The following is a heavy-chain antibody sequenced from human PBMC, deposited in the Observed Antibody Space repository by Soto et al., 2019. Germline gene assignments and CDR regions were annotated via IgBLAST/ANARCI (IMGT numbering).Heavy chain of an antibody. CDR1: GFTFSGSA. CDR2: IRSKANSYAT. J-gene: IGHJ4*02. Sequence: GGSLRLSCAASGFTFSGSAMHWVRQASGKGLGWVGRIRSKANSYATAYAASVKGRFTISRDDSKNTAYLQMNSLKTEDTAVYYCTSSLYSGSSATFDYWGQGTLVTVSS. V-gene: IGHV3-73*01. D-gene: IGHD1-26*01. CDR3: TSSLYSGSSATFDY.